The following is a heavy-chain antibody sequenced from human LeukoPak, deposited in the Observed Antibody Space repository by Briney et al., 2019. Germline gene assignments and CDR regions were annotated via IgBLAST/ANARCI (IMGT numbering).Heavy chain of an antibody. D-gene: IGHD2-2*01. CDR1: GGSISSGGYY. J-gene: IGHJ5*02. CDR3: ARDQGDVVVPAPLRRGAWFDP. V-gene: IGHV4-30-2*01. CDR2: IYHSGST. Sequence: SETLSLTCTVSGGSISSGGYYWRWLRQPPGTGLEWLGYIYHSGSTYYNPSLKSRVTISVDRSKNQFSLKLSSVTAADTAVYYCARDQGDVVVPAPLRRGAWFDPWGQGTLVTVSS.